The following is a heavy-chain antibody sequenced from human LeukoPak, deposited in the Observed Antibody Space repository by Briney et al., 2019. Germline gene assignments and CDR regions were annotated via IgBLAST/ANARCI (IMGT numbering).Heavy chain of an antibody. D-gene: IGHD3-22*01. J-gene: IGHJ4*02. CDR1: GFTFSSYA. CDR3: VKGHDSSVYYLSYFDY. CDR2: ISSNGGTT. V-gene: IGHV3-64D*09. Sequence: GGSLRLSCSASGFTFSSYAMHWVRQAPGKGLEYVSTISSNGGTTYYADSVKGRFTISRDNSKNTLYLQMSSLRAEDTAVYYCVKGHDSSVYYLSYFDYWGQGALVTVSS.